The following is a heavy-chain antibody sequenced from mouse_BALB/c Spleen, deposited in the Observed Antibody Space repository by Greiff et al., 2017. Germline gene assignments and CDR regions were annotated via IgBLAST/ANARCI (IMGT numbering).Heavy chain of an antibody. CDR1: GYAFTNYW. Sequence: VQLQQSGAELVRPGTSVKISCKASGYAFTNYWLGWVKQRPGHGLEWIGDIYPGSGNTYYNEKFKGKATLTADKSSSTAYMQLSSLTSEDSAVYFCARHRDFDYWGQGTTLTVSS. V-gene: IGHV1-63*01. CDR3: ARHRDFDY. CDR2: IYPGSGNT. J-gene: IGHJ2*01.